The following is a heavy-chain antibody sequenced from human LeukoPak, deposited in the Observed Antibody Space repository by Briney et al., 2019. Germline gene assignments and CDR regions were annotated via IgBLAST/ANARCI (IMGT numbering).Heavy chain of an antibody. J-gene: IGHJ4*02. CDR1: GXTFSTYA. V-gene: IGHV3-23*01. Sequence: PGGSLRLSCAVSGXTFSTYAVSWVRQAPGKGLEWVSGISGSGASTYYADSAKGRFTISRDNSKNTLYLQMNSLRAEDTAIYYCAKRTDGSGTYYSFDFWGQGTLVTVSS. CDR2: ISGSGAST. CDR3: AKRTDGSGTYYSFDF. D-gene: IGHD3-10*01.